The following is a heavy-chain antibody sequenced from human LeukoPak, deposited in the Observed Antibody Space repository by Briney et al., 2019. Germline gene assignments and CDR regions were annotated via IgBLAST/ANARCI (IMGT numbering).Heavy chain of an antibody. Sequence: SETLSLTCTVSGDSISSYYWSWIRQPRGKGLEWIGYIYYSGSTNYNPSLKSRVTISVDTSKKQFSLKLSSVTAADTAVYYCARVAAVAGTYYYYGMDVWGQGTTLTVSS. D-gene: IGHD6-19*01. CDR2: IYYSGST. J-gene: IGHJ6*02. V-gene: IGHV4-59*01. CDR1: GDSISSYY. CDR3: ARVAAVAGTYYYYGMDV.